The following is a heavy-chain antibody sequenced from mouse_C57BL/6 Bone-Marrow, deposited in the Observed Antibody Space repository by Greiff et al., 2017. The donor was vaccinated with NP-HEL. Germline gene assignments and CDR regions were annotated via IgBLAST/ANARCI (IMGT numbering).Heavy chain of an antibody. CDR2: IRSKSNNYAT. CDR3: VREGGYDPYYFDY. D-gene: IGHD2-3*01. J-gene: IGHJ2*01. Sequence: EVQRVESGGGLVQPKGSLKLSCAASGFSFNTYAMNWVRQAPGKGLEWVARIRSKSNNYATYYADSVKDRFTISRDDSESMLYLQMNNLKTEDTAMYYCVREGGYDPYYFDYWGQGTTLTVSS. CDR1: GFSFNTYA. V-gene: IGHV10-1*01.